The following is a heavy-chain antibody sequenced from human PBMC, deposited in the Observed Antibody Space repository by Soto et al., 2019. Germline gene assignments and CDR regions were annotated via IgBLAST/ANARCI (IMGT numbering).Heavy chain of an antibody. V-gene: IGHV2-5*01. Sequence: SGPTLVNPPKTLTLTCTFSGCSLRTSGVGVGWIRQPPGKAPEWLALIYWNDDKRYSPSLKSRLTITKDTSKNQVVLTMTDMDPVDTGTYYCAQRLGSRGCFDYWGQGSLVTVS. CDR3: AQRLGSRGCFDY. D-gene: IGHD6-25*01. CDR1: GCSLRTSGVG. CDR2: IYWNDDK. J-gene: IGHJ4*02.